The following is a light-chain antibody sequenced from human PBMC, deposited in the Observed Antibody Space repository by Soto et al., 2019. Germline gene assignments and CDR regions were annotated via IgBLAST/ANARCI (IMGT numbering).Light chain of an antibody. Sequence: DIQMNQSPSSLSASVGDRVTITCRASQGVRKDLGWYQQKLGKAPKRLIYAASSLQSGVPSRFSGSGPGTEFTLTISSLQPEDFATYYCIQHNSYPRAFGQGTKVDI. CDR1: QGVRKD. J-gene: IGKJ1*01. CDR2: AAS. CDR3: IQHNSYPRA. V-gene: IGKV1-17*01.